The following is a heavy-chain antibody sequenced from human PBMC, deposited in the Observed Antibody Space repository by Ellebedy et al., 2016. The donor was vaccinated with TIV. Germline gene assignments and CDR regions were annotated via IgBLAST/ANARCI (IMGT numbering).Heavy chain of an antibody. CDR2: MNQVGSEK. J-gene: IGHJ4*02. D-gene: IGHD2-8*01. Sequence: PGGSLRLSCAASGFTFTTYWMSWVRQAPGKGLEWVANMNQVGSEKYYVDSVKGRFTISRDNAKDSVYLQMNSLRVEGTAVYYCAKDGRGTNPGHFDYWGQGTLVTVSS. CDR1: GFTFTTYW. CDR3: AKDGRGTNPGHFDY. V-gene: IGHV3-7*03.